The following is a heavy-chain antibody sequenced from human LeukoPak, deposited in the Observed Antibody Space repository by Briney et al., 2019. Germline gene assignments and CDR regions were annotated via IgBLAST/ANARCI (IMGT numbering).Heavy chain of an antibody. CDR3: ARADWILYYGMDV. V-gene: IGHV3-48*03. CDR1: GFTFSSYE. CDR2: ISSSGSTI. J-gene: IGHJ6*04. Sequence: SGGSLRLSCAASGFTFSSYEMNWVRQAPGEGLEWVSYISSSGSTIYYADSVKGRFTISRDNAKNSLYLQMNSLRAEDTAVYYCARADWILYYGMDVWGKGTTVTVSS. D-gene: IGHD3/OR15-3a*01.